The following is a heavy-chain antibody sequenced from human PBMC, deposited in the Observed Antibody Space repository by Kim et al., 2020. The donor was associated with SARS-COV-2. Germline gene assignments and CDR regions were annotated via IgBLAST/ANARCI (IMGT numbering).Heavy chain of an antibody. CDR2: IDGSDGTT. V-gene: IGHV3-23*01. Sequence: GGSLRLSCTPSGFTFTGYAMSWVRQAPGKGLEWVSSIDGSDGTTYYVDSVKGRFTISRDNSKSTLYLQMNSLRADDTAVYYCMKGGWGWIWDHWGQGTRVTVSS. J-gene: IGHJ4*02. CDR3: MKGGWGWIWDH. D-gene: IGHD2-2*03. CDR1: GFTFTGYA.